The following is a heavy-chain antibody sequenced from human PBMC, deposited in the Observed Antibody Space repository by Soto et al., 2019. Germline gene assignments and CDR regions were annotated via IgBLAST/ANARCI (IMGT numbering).Heavy chain of an antibody. CDR2: ISTSGGTT. CDR3: ARDLGSWYGRFDP. D-gene: IGHD6-13*01. J-gene: IGHJ5*02. Sequence: GGSLRLSCAASGFIFTNYAMSWVRQPPGKGLEWVSVISTSGGTTLYADTVKGRFTISRDNSKNTLYLQMNSLRADDMAVYYCARDLGSWYGRFDPWGQGTLVTVSS. V-gene: IGHV3-23*01. CDR1: GFIFTNYA.